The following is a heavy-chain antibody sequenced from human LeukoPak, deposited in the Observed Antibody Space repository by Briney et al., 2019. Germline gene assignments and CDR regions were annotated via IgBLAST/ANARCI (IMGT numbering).Heavy chain of an antibody. Sequence: GGSLRLSCAASAFTFSSYAMSWVRQAPGKGLEWVSAISGSGGSTYYADSVKGRFTISRDNSKNTLYLQMNSLRAEDTAVYYCATIVGATTHDYWGQGTLVTVSS. CDR2: ISGSGGST. D-gene: IGHD1-26*01. V-gene: IGHV3-23*01. CDR1: AFTFSSYA. J-gene: IGHJ4*02. CDR3: ATIVGATTHDY.